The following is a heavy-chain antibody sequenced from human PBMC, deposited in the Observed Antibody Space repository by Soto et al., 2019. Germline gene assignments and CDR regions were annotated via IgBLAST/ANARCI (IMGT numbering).Heavy chain of an antibody. Sequence: PSETLSLTCTVSGGSISSYYWSWIRQPPGKGLEWIGYIYYSGSTNYNPSLKSRVTISVDTSKNQFSLKLSSVTAADTAVYYCARVWYYGSGSYYSLTWFXPWGQGTLVXFSS. D-gene: IGHD3-10*01. CDR1: GGSISSYY. J-gene: IGHJ5*02. CDR3: ARVWYYGSGSYYSLTWFXP. CDR2: IYYSGST. V-gene: IGHV4-59*01.